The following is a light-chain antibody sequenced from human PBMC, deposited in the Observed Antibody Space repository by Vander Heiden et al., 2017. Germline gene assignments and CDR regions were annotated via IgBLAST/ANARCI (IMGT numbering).Light chain of an antibody. CDR3: QSFDDSSLWV. J-gene: IGLJ3*02. Sequence: NFILTQPHSVSESPEKTVTISCTRTSGSIASNYVPWYQQRPGSSPTTVIYEDNQRPSGVPDRFSGSVDSSSNSASLTTSGLKPEDEADYYCQSFDDSSLWVFGGGTKLTVL. CDR1: SGSIASNY. CDR2: EDN. V-gene: IGLV6-57*01.